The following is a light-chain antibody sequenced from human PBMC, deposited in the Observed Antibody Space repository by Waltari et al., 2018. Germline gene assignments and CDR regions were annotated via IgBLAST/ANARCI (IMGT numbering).Light chain of an antibody. CDR3: SSYAGSNAVI. CDR1: SSDVGGYNS. CDR2: EVS. J-gene: IGLJ2*01. Sequence: QSALTQPPSASGSPGQSVTISCTGTSSDVGGYNSVSWSQQHPGKAPKLMIYEVSKRPSGFPDRFSGSKSGNTASLTVSGLQAEDEADFYCSSYAGSNAVIFGGGTKLTVL. V-gene: IGLV2-8*01.